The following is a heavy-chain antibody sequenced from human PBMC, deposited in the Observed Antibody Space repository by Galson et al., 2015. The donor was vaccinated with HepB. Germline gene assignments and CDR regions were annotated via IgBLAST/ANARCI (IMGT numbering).Heavy chain of an antibody. J-gene: IGHJ4*02. CDR3: ARTYGDYID. D-gene: IGHD4-17*01. CDR1: GFTFNTYS. CDR2: ISASSSYI. Sequence: SLRLSCAASGFTFNTYSMNWVRQAPGKGLEWVSSISASSSYIFHADSVKGRFTISRDNAKNSLYLQMNSLRAEDTAVYYCARTYGDYIDWGQGTLVTVSS. V-gene: IGHV3-21*01.